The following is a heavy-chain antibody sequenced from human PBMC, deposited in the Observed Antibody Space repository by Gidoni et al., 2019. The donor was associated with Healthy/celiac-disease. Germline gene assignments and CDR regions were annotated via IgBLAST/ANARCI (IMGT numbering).Heavy chain of an antibody. CDR2: IYYSGST. V-gene: IGHV4-39*01. D-gene: IGHD3-3*01. CDR3: AAYYDFWSGYYRDACDI. Sequence: QLQLQESGPGLVQPSETLSLTCTVSGGSISSSRYYWGWIRQPPGKGLEWIGSIYYSGSTYYNPSLKSRVTISGDTSKNQFSQKLSSVTAADTAVYYCAAYYDFWSGYYRDACDIWGQGTMVTVSS. J-gene: IGHJ3*02. CDR1: GGSISSSRYY.